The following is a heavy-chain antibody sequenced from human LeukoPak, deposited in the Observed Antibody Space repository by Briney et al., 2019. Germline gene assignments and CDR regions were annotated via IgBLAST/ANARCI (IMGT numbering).Heavy chain of an antibody. J-gene: IGHJ4*02. CDR3: ARDSRITIFGVVIRPLDY. Sequence: GGSLRLSCAASGFTFSSYWMHWVRQAPGKGLVWLSRINSDGSSTSYADSVKGRFTISRDNAKNTLYLQMNSLRAEDTAVYYCARDSRITIFGVVIRPLDYWGQGTLVTVSS. CDR1: GFTFSSYW. D-gene: IGHD3-3*01. V-gene: IGHV3-74*01. CDR2: INSDGSST.